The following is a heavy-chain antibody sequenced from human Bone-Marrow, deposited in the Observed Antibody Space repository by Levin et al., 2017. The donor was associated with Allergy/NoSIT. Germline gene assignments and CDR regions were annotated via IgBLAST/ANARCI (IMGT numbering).Heavy chain of an antibody. Sequence: DSVKVSCKASGYTFTSYDINWVRQATGQGLEWMGWMNPNSGNTGYAQKFQGRVTMTRNTSISTAYMELSSLRSEDTAVYYCARGYCSSTSCYTGIYYYYGMDVWGQGTTVTVSS. CDR2: MNPNSGNT. CDR3: ARGYCSSTSCYTGIYYYYGMDV. V-gene: IGHV1-8*01. J-gene: IGHJ6*02. D-gene: IGHD2-2*02. CDR1: GYTFTSYD.